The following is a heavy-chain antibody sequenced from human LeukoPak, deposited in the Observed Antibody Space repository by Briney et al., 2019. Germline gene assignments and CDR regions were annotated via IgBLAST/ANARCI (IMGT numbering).Heavy chain of an antibody. CDR3: ARGRVAAAGTPFDY. Sequence: SETLSLTCTVSGGSISSGSYYWSWIRQPAGKGLEWIGRIYTSGSTNYNPSLKSRVTISVDTSKNQFSLKLSSVTAADTAVYYCARGRVAAAGTPFDYWGQGTLVTVSS. CDR2: IYTSGST. D-gene: IGHD6-13*01. V-gene: IGHV4-61*02. CDR1: GGSISSGSYY. J-gene: IGHJ4*02.